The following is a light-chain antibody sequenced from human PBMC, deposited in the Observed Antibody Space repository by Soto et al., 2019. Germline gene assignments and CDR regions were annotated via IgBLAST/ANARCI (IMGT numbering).Light chain of an antibody. CDR1: SSDVGNYNL. CDR2: EVS. J-gene: IGLJ3*02. CDR3: CSYAGSSNWV. V-gene: IGLV2-23*02. Sequence: QSVLTQPASVSGSPGQSITISCTGTSSDVGNYNLVSWYQQHPGKAPKLMIYEVSKRPSGVSNRFSGSKSGNTASLTISGLQAEDEADYYCCSYAGSSNWVFGGGTKLTVL.